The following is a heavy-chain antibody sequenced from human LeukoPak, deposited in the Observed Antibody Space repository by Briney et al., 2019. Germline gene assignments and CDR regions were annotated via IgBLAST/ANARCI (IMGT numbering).Heavy chain of an antibody. Sequence: PSETLSLTCTVSSGSISSGSYYWSWIRQPAGKGLEWIGRIYTSGSTNYNPSLKSRVTISVDTSKNQFSLKLSSVTAADTAVYYCAGDYDFWSGYPHAYDAFDIWGQGTMVTVSS. J-gene: IGHJ3*02. CDR3: AGDYDFWSGYPHAYDAFDI. V-gene: IGHV4-61*02. D-gene: IGHD3-3*01. CDR1: SGSISSGSYY. CDR2: IYTSGST.